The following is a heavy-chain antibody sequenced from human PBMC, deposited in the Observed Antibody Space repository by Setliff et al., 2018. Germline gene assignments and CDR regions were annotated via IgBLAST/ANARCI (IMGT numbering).Heavy chain of an antibody. Sequence: PGGSLRLSCSASGFTFSRYAMHWVRQAPGKGLESVSAISSTGIPIYYADSVKARFSISRDDAKNTLYLQMTSLRADDTAVYYCVKDPSVYGADSGSIWGQGTMV. CDR1: GFTFSRYA. CDR2: ISSTGIPI. V-gene: IGHV3-64D*09. J-gene: IGHJ3*02. CDR3: VKDPSVYGADSGSI. D-gene: IGHD2-21*02.